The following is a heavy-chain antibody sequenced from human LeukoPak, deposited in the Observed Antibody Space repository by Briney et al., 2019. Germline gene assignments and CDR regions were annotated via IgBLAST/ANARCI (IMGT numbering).Heavy chain of an antibody. D-gene: IGHD1-26*01. CDR3: ASPIVGATVASDY. CDR1: GYSISSGYY. Sequence: SETLSLTFTVSGYSISSGYYWGWIRQPPGKGLEWIGSIYHGGSTHYSPSLKSRVTISVDTSKNQFSLKLSSVTAADTAVYYYASPIVGATVASDYWGQGTLVTVSS. J-gene: IGHJ4*02. CDR2: IYHGGST. V-gene: IGHV4-38-2*02.